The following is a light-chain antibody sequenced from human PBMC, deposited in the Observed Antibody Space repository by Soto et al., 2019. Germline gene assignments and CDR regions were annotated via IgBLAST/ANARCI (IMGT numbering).Light chain of an antibody. CDR2: GAS. J-gene: IGKJ2*01. CDR1: QSVSSSY. CDR3: QQYGSSPHT. Sequence: EIVLTQSPGTLSLSPGERATLSCRASQSVSSSYLAWYQHKPGQAPRLLIYGASSRATGIPDRFSGSGSGTDFTLTISRLEPEDFAVYYCQQYGSSPHTFGPGTKLAIK. V-gene: IGKV3-20*01.